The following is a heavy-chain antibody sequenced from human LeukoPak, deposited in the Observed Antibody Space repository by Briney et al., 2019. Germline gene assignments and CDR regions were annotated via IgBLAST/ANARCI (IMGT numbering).Heavy chain of an antibody. V-gene: IGHV1-46*01. D-gene: IGHD6-13*01. CDR2: INPSGGST. Sequence: ASVKVSCKASGYTFTSYYMHWVRQAPGQGLEWMGIINPSGGSTSYAQKFQGRVTMTRDSSISTAYMELSRLRSDDTAVYYCARVVWYTTTWYAMDYWGQGTLVTVPS. CDR1: GYTFTSYY. J-gene: IGHJ4*02. CDR3: ARVVWYTTTWYAMDY.